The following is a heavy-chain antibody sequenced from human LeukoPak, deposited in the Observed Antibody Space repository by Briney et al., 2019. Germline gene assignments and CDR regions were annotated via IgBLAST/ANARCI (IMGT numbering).Heavy chain of an antibody. J-gene: IGHJ4*02. D-gene: IGHD3-9*01. V-gene: IGHV1-46*01. Sequence: GASVKVSCKASGYTFTTYFLHWVRQAPGQGLEWMGIIDPSSGGSTSAQKFQGRVTMTTETSTSTAYMELGSLGSDETAVYYCARVDLLTGYYFFDYWGQGTLVTVSS. CDR3: ARVDLLTGYYFFDY. CDR1: GYTFTTYF. CDR2: IDPSSGGS.